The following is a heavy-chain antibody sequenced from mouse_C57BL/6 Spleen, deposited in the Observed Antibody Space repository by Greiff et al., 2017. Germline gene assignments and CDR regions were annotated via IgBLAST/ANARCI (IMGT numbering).Heavy chain of an antibody. CDR3: ARGPRGWYFDG. V-gene: IGHV5-16*01. J-gene: IGHJ1*03. CDR1: GFTFSDYY. Sequence: EVNLVESEGGLVQPGSSMKLSCTASGFTFSDYYMAWVRQVPEKGLEWVANINYDGSSTYYLDSLKSRFIISRDNAKNTLYLQMSSLKSEDTATYYCARGPRGWYFDGWGTGTTVTVSS. CDR2: INYDGSST.